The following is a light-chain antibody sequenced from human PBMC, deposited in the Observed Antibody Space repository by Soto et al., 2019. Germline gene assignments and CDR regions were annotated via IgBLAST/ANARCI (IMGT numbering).Light chain of an antibody. CDR2: WAS. Sequence: DIVMTQSPDSVAVSMGERATINCKSSQTVLYSSTNKNYLSWHQLKPGQPPKLLIYWASTRESGVPDRFSGSGSGTDFTLTISSLQAEDVAVYYCQQYHSTPYTFGQGTKLEIK. CDR3: QQYHSTPYT. V-gene: IGKV4-1*01. J-gene: IGKJ2*01. CDR1: QTVLYSSTNKNY.